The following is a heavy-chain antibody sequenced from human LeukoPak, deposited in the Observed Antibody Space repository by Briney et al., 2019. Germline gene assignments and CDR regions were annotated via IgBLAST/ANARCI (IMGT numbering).Heavy chain of an antibody. CDR1: GFTFSSYS. J-gene: IGHJ3*02. V-gene: IGHV3-48*04. D-gene: IGHD1-26*01. CDR3: ARDSGMSVWELLLREDAFDI. CDR2: ISSSSSTI. Sequence: PGGSLRLSCAASGFTFSSYSMNWVRQAPGKGLEWVSYISSSSSTIYYADSVKGRFTISRDNAKNSLYLQMNSLRAEDTAVYYCARDSGMSVWELLLREDAFDIWGQGTMVTVSS.